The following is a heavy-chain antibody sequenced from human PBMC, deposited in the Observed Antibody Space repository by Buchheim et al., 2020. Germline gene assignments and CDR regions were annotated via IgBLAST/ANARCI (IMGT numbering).Heavy chain of an antibody. Sequence: QVQLVESGGGVVQPGRSLRLSCAASGFTFSSYGMHWVRQAPGKGLEWVAVIWYDGSNKYYADSVKGRFTISRDNSKNTLYMQMNSLRAEDTAVYYCASGVAAAGTGPYFDYWGQGTL. CDR2: IWYDGSNK. CDR3: ASGVAAAGTGPYFDY. J-gene: IGHJ4*02. CDR1: GFTFSSYG. D-gene: IGHD6-13*01. V-gene: IGHV3-33*01.